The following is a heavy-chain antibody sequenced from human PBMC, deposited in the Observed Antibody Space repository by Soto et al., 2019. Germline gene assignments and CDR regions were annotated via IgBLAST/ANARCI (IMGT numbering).Heavy chain of an antibody. CDR1: GFSLSSYA. V-gene: IGHV3-23*01. CDR2: ISARGGSS. D-gene: IGHD4-4*01. Sequence: DVQLLESGGGLVQPGGSLRLSCAASGFSLSSYAMVWVRQAPGKGLEWVSVISARGGSSDFADSVKGRFTISRDNSKNVLSLEMNSLRAEDTAIYFCAKGSIEYSASVDNWGQGTLVLVSS. J-gene: IGHJ4*02. CDR3: AKGSIEYSASVDN.